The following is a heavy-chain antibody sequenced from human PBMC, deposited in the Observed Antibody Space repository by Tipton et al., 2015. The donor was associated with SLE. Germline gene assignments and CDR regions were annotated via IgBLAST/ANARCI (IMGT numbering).Heavy chain of an antibody. V-gene: IGHV4-59*08. CDR1: GGSISSFY. D-gene: IGHD2-21*01. Sequence: LRLSCSVSGGSISSFYWSWIRQPPGKGLEWIGYAFYSGTTDSNPSLKSRVTLSIDTSKNHFSLRLTSVTAADTAIYFCARHVPSYWGGDCAHFDVWGQGTLVPVSS. CDR2: AFYSGTT. J-gene: IGHJ4*02. CDR3: ARHVPSYWGGDCAHFDV.